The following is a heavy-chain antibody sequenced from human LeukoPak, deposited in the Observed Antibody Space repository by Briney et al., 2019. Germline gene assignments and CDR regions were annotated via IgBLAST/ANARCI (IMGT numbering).Heavy chain of an antibody. CDR2: ISYAGSNK. Sequence: PGGSLRLSCAASGFTFSSYGMHWVRQAPGKGLEWVAVISYAGSNKHYADSVKGRFTISRDNSKNTLYLQMDSLRAEDTAVYYCAKGPNSSGWYLFDYWGQGTLVTVSS. CDR3: AKGPNSSGWYLFDY. J-gene: IGHJ4*02. D-gene: IGHD6-19*01. CDR1: GFTFSSYG. V-gene: IGHV3-30*18.